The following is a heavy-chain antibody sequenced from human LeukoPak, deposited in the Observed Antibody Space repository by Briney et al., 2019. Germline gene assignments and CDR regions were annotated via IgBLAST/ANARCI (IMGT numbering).Heavy chain of an antibody. Sequence: GGSLRLSCGASGFIFSTYAMHWVRQAPGTGLEWVAVISSDGSDKYYSDSVKGRFTISRDNAKNTVYLQMNFLRVEDTAVYYCARDLIRERSIDYWGQGTLVTVS. CDR2: ISSDGSDK. J-gene: IGHJ4*02. V-gene: IGHV3-30-3*01. CDR3: ARDLIRERSIDY. CDR1: GFIFSTYA. D-gene: IGHD1-1*01.